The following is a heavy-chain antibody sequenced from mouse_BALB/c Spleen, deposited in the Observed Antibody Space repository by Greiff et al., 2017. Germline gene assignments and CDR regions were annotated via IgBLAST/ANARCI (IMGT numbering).Heavy chain of an antibody. J-gene: IGHJ2*01. Sequence: EVHLVESGGGLVQPGGSRKLSCAASGFTFSSFGMHWVRQAPEKGLEWVAYISSGSSTIYYADTVKGRFTISRDNPKNTLFLQMTSLRSEDTAMYYCAREGILYYFDYWGQGTTLTVSS. V-gene: IGHV5-17*02. CDR1: GFTFSSFG. CDR3: AREGILYYFDY. CDR2: ISSGSSTI.